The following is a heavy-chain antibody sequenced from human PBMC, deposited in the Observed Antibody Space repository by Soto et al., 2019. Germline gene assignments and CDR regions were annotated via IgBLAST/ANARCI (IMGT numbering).Heavy chain of an antibody. CDR3: ARDPRFLEWLSPHYYMDV. J-gene: IGHJ6*03. CDR1: GFSFGSFA. D-gene: IGHD3-3*01. Sequence: GGSLRLSCAASGFSFGSFAMSWVRQAPGKGLEWVSSVTSSSSSTIYYADSVKGRFTISRDNAKNSLYLQMNSLRAEDTAVYYCARDPRFLEWLSPHYYMDVWGKGTTVTVSS. CDR2: VTSSSSSTI. V-gene: IGHV3-48*01.